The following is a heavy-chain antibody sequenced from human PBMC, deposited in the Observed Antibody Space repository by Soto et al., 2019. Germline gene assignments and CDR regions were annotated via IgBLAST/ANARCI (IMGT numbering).Heavy chain of an antibody. Sequence: EVQLVESGGGLVKPGGSLRLSCAASGFTFSNAWMSWVRQAPGKGLEWVGRIKSKTDGGTTDYAAPVKGRFTISRDDSKNTLYLQMNSLKTEDTAVYSCTTDLGWLRSRDYWGQGTLVTVSS. D-gene: IGHD5-12*01. V-gene: IGHV3-15*01. J-gene: IGHJ4*02. CDR3: TTDLGWLRSRDY. CDR1: GFTFSNAW. CDR2: IKSKTDGGTT.